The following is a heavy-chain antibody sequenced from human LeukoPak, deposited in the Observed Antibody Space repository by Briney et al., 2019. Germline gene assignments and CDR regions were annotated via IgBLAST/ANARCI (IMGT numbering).Heavy chain of an antibody. D-gene: IGHD3-3*01. CDR1: GGSFSGYY. V-gene: IGHV4-4*07. CDR2: IYTSGST. Sequence: PSETLSLTCAVYGGSFSGYYWSWIRQPPGKGLEWIGRIYTSGSTNYNPSLKSRVTMSVDTSKNQFSLKLSSVTAADTAVYYCARDQSTIFGVAPFDYWGQGTLVTVSS. J-gene: IGHJ4*02. CDR3: ARDQSTIFGVAPFDY.